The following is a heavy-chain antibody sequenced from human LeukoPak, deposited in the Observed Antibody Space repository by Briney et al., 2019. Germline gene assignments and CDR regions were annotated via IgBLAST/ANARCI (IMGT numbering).Heavy chain of an antibody. Sequence: PGGSLRLSCAASGFTFSSYGMHWVRQAPGKGLEWVAVISYDGSNKYYADSVKGRFTISRDNSKNTLYLQMNSLRAEDTAVYYCAKDYTGDKALGYYFDYWGQGTLVTVSS. D-gene: IGHD7-27*01. CDR3: AKDYTGDKALGYYFDY. V-gene: IGHV3-30*18. CDR1: GFTFSSYG. CDR2: ISYDGSNK. J-gene: IGHJ4*02.